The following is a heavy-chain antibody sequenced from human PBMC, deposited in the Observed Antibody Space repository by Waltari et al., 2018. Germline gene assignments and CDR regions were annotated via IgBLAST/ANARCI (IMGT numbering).Heavy chain of an antibody. CDR1: GFSLNTYGVG. CDR3: AHRNDLPHDAFDI. V-gene: IGHV2-5*02. Sequence: QITVKESGPPLVKPTQTLTLTCTFSGFSLNTYGVGVGWIRQPPGKALEWLALIYWDDDKRYSAALGSRITSTKDSSKKQVVLTMTNMDPVDTATYYCAHRNDLPHDAFDIWGQGTMVTVSS. J-gene: IGHJ3*02. CDR2: IYWDDDK. D-gene: IGHD2-2*01.